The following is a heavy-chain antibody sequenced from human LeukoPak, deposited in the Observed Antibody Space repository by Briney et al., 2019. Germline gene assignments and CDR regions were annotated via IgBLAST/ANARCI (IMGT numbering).Heavy chain of an antibody. CDR1: GYTLTSYG. V-gene: IGHV1-18*01. CDR3: AKDARRIAIFGVASDAFDI. CDR2: TSTYKGKT. D-gene: IGHD3-3*01. J-gene: IGHJ3*02. Sequence: ASVKVSCKASGYTLTSYGINWVRQAPGQGLEWMGWTSTYKGKTKYAQKVQGRVTMSIDTSTSTAYMELRSLRSDDTAVYYCAKDARRIAIFGVASDAFDIWGQGTMVTVSS.